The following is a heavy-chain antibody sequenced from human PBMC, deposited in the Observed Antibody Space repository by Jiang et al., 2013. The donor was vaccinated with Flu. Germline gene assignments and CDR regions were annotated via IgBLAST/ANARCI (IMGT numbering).Heavy chain of an antibody. CDR3: ARIPSVGVSHFDY. J-gene: IGHJ4*02. D-gene: IGHD1-26*01. V-gene: IGHV2-70*01. Sequence: KPTQTLTLTCTFSGFSLSTRGMCVSWIRQPPGQALEWLALIDWENDKYYSPSLKTRLTISKDTSKNQVVLKMTNMDPVDTATYYCARIPSVGVSHFDYWGQGTLVTVSS. CDR1: GFSLSTRGMC. CDR2: IDWENDK.